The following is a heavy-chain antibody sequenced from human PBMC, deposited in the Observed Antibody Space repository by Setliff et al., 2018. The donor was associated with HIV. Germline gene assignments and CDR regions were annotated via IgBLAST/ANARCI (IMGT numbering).Heavy chain of an antibody. CDR3: ARVLNPSDAFDI. CDR2: IIPILGIA. V-gene: IGHV1-69*10. Sequence: SVKVSCKASGGTFSSYAISWVRQAPGQGLEWMGGIIPILGIANYAQKFQGRVTITRDESTSTAYMELSSLRSEDTAVYYCARVLNPSDAFDIWGQGTMVTVSS. J-gene: IGHJ3*02. CDR1: GGTFSSYA.